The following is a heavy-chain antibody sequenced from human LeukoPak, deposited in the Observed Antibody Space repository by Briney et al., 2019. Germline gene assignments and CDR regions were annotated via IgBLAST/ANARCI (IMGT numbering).Heavy chain of an antibody. CDR2: ISSTSSYI. CDR3: TKPWDRRSSSWYYYPMAV. CDR1: GFAFSTLT. Sequence: PGGSLRLSCAASGFAFSTLTMNWVRQAPGKGLELVSSISSTSSYIYYADSVKGRFTISRDNAKNSLYLQMNSLRAEDTAVYYCTKPWDRRSSSWYYYPMAVWGPGTTVIVSS. D-gene: IGHD6-6*01. V-gene: IGHV3-21*01. J-gene: IGHJ6*02.